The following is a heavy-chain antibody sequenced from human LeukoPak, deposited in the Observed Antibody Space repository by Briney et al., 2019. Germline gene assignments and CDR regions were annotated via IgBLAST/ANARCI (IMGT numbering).Heavy chain of an antibody. J-gene: IGHJ4*02. CDR2: IIPILGIA. CDR3: ARGRVGATPVDY. Sequence: SVKVSCKASGGTFSSYAISWVRQAPGQGLEWMGRIIPILGIANYAQKFQGRVTITADRSTSTAYMELRSLRSEDTAVYYCARGRVGATPVDYWGQGTLVTVSS. V-gene: IGHV1-69*04. CDR1: GGTFSSYA. D-gene: IGHD1-26*01.